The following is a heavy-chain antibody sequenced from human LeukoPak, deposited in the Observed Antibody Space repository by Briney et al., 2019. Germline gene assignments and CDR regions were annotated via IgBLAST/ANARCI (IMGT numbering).Heavy chain of an antibody. Sequence: SETLSLTCTVSGYSISSGHYWDWIRQPPGKGLEWIGSIYHGETTYYNPSLKTRLTISVDMSKNQFSLKLSSVTAADTAVYYCASNWSDFDYWGQGILVTVSS. CDR1: GYSISSGHY. CDR2: IYHGETT. V-gene: IGHV4-38-2*02. CDR3: ASNWSDFDY. J-gene: IGHJ4*02. D-gene: IGHD1-1*01.